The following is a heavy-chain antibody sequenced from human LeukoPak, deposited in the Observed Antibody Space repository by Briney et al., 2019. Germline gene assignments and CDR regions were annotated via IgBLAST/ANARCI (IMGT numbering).Heavy chain of an antibody. CDR2: ISSINRYI. V-gene: IGHV3-21*01. J-gene: IGHJ4*02. CDR3: ARDYRGGSTGYFDY. CDR1: GFTFSRYS. Sequence: GGSLRLSCAASGFTFSRYSMNWVRQAPGKGLEWVSSISSINRYIYYADSVKGRFTISRDNAKNSLYLQMNSLRAEDTAVYYCARDYRGGSTGYFDYWGQGTLVTVSS. D-gene: IGHD5-24*01.